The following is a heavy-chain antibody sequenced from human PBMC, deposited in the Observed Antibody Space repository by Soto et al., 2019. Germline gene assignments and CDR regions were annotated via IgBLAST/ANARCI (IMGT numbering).Heavy chain of an antibody. D-gene: IGHD3-22*01. Sequence: ASVKVSCKASGYTFTSYGISGVRQAPGQGVEWMGWISAYNGNTNYAQKLQGRGTMTTDTSTSTAYMELRSLRSDDTAVYYCAWGWLNRPFDYWGQGTLVTVSS. CDR1: GYTFTSYG. V-gene: IGHV1-18*01. J-gene: IGHJ4*02. CDR2: ISAYNGNT. CDR3: AWGWLNRPFDY.